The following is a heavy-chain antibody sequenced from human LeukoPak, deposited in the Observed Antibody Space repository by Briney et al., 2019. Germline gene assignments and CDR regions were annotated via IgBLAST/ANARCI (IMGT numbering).Heavy chain of an antibody. CDR3: GRGGYGGNWFDP. D-gene: IGHD4-23*01. V-gene: IGHV4-61*02. Sequence: PSQTLSLTCTVSGGSISSGSYYWSWIRQPAGKGLEWIGRIYTSGSTNYNPSLKSRVTISVDTSKNQFSLKLSSVTAADTAVYYCGRGGYGGNWFDPWGQGTLVTVSS. CDR2: IYTSGST. J-gene: IGHJ5*02. CDR1: GGSISSGSYY.